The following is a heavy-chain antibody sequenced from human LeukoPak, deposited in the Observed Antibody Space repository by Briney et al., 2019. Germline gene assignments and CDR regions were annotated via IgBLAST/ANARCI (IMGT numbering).Heavy chain of an antibody. CDR1: GFTFSSYW. J-gene: IGHJ6*03. CDR3: ARDRGGYKPYYMDV. V-gene: IGHV3-7*01. CDR2: IKQDGSEK. D-gene: IGHD5-24*01. Sequence: PGGSLRLSCAASGFTFSSYWMSWVRQAPGKGLEWVANIKQDGSEKYYVDSVKGRFTISRDNAKNSLYLQMNSLRAEDTAVYYCARDRGGYKPYYMDVWGKGTTVTVSS.